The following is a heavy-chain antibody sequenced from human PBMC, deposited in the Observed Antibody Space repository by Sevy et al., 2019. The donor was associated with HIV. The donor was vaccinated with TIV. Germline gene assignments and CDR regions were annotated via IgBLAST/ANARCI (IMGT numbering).Heavy chain of an antibody. D-gene: IGHD6-13*01. CDR1: GFTVSSNY. J-gene: IGHJ6*02. CDR3: ATTGYSSSWYLHYGMDV. CDR2: IYSGGST. V-gene: IGHV3-53*01. Sequence: GGSLRLSCAASGFTVSSNYMSWVRQAPGKGLEWVSVIYSGGSTYYADSVKGRFTISRDNSKNTLYLQMNSLRAEDTAVYYCATTGYSSSWYLHYGMDVWGQWTTVTVSS.